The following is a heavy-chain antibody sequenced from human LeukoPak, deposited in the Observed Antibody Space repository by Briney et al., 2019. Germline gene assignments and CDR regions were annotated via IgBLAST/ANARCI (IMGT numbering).Heavy chain of an antibody. CDR2: ISDMGSI. V-gene: IGHV4-59*08. CDR1: GGSTSSYY. D-gene: IGHD2-8*02. CDR3: AGHHPRNTVDF. Sequence: SETLSLTCTVSGGSTSSYYWSWIRQPPGKGLEWIAYISDMGSINYNPSLKSRVTISLDTSKNQFSLKLSSVTAADTAVYYCAGHHPRNTVDFWGQGTLVTVSS. J-gene: IGHJ4*02.